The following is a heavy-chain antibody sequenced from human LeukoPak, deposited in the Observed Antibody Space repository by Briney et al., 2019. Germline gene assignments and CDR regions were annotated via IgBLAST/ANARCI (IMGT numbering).Heavy chain of an antibody. D-gene: IGHD3-22*01. CDR2: MNPNSGNT. Sequence: ASVKVSCKASGCTFTSYDINWVRQATGQGLEWMGWMNPNSGNTGYAQKFQGRVTITRNTSISTAYMELSSLRSEDTAVYYCATNGESYDSSGYAYWGQGTLVTVSS. V-gene: IGHV1-8*03. CDR3: ATNGESYDSSGYAY. CDR1: GCTFTSYD. J-gene: IGHJ4*02.